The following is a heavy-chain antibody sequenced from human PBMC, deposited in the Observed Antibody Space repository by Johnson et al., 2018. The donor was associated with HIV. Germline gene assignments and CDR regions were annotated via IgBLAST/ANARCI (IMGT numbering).Heavy chain of an antibody. Sequence: VQLVESGGGLVQPGRSLRLSCAGSRFTFSSYAMSWVRQAPGKGLEWVSSISGSGFDTFYADSVKGRFTISRDNAKKSLYLQMNSLRAEDTAVYYCAKDGSDIVVVPAAPDAFDIWGQGTMVTVSS. CDR2: ISGSGFDT. CDR3: AKDGSDIVVVPAAPDAFDI. CDR1: RFTFSSYA. V-gene: IGHV3-23*04. D-gene: IGHD2-2*01. J-gene: IGHJ3*02.